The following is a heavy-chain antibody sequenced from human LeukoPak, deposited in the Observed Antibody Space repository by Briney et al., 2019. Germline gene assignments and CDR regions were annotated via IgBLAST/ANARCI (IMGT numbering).Heavy chain of an antibody. V-gene: IGHV1-69*13. CDR3: ARDFAYCGGDCYPWYYFDY. CDR1: GGTFSSYA. Sequence: GASVKVSCKASGGTFSSYAISWVRQAPGQGLEWMGGIIPIFGTANYAQEFQGRVTITADESTCTVYMELSSLRSEDTAVYYCARDFAYCGGDCYPWYYFDYWGQGTLVTVSS. CDR2: IIPIFGTA. J-gene: IGHJ4*02. D-gene: IGHD2-21*02.